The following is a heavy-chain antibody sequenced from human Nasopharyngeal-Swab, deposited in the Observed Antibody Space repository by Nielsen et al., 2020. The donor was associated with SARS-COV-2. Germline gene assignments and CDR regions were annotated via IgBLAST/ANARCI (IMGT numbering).Heavy chain of an antibody. J-gene: IGHJ4*02. V-gene: IGHV3-23*01. Sequence: GESLKISCAASGFTFSSYAMSWVRQAQGKGLEWVSAISGSGGSTYYAGSVKGRFTISREDAKNSLFLQMNSLRAGDTAVYYCARGPWGSSGYYLDYWGQGTPVTVSS. CDR1: GFTFSSYA. CDR3: ARGPWGSSGYYLDY. CDR2: ISGSGGST. D-gene: IGHD3-22*01.